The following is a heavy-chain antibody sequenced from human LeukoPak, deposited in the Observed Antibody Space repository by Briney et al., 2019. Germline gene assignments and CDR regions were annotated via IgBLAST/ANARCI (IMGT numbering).Heavy chain of an antibody. CDR2: INSDGSST. Sequence: PGGSLRLSCAASGFTFSSYWMHWVRQAPGKGLVWVSRINSDGSSTSYADSVKGRFTISRDNAKNTLYLQMNSLRAEDTAVYYCAKDRERWLQLDEEYYFDYWGQGTLVTVSS. V-gene: IGHV3-74*01. J-gene: IGHJ4*02. D-gene: IGHD5-24*01. CDR3: AKDRERWLQLDEEYYFDY. CDR1: GFTFSSYW.